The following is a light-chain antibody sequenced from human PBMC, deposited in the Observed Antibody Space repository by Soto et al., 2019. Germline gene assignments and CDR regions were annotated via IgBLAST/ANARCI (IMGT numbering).Light chain of an antibody. Sequence: EILFAQSLGTLSLSPGERATLSCRASQSVSNNYLAWYQPKPGKAPRLLIYGASNRATGIPDRFSGSGSGTDFTLTISRLEPEDFAVYYCQQYGSSGAFGQGTKVDIK. J-gene: IGKJ1*01. V-gene: IGKV3-20*01. CDR3: QQYGSSGA. CDR1: QSVSNNY. CDR2: GAS.